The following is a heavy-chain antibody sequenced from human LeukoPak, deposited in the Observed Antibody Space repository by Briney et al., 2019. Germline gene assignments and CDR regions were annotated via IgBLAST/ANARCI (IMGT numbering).Heavy chain of an antibody. CDR3: ARGVSEHRAFYDWFDP. CDR1: GDSISSGDYY. D-gene: IGHD2/OR15-2a*01. J-gene: IGHJ5*02. CDR2: IYFSGTT. V-gene: IGHV4-30-4*08. Sequence: TSETLSLTCTVSGDSISSGDYYWSWIRQPPGKGLEWIEYIYFSGTTYYNPSLKSRVIISVATSKHQFSLKLSSVNAADTAVYYCARGVSEHRAFYDWFDPWGQGTLVTVSS.